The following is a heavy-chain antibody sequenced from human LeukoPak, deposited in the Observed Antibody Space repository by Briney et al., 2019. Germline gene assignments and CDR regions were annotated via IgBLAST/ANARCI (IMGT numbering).Heavy chain of an antibody. CDR2: INHSGST. Sequence: SETLSLTCAVYGGSFSGYYWSWIRQPPGKGLEWIGEINHSGSTNYNPSLKGRVTISVDTSKNQFSLKLSSVTAADTAVYYCARGQDVTYYFDYWGQGTLVTVSS. J-gene: IGHJ4*02. V-gene: IGHV4-34*01. CDR1: GGSFSGYY. D-gene: IGHD3-16*01. CDR3: ARGQDVTYYFDY.